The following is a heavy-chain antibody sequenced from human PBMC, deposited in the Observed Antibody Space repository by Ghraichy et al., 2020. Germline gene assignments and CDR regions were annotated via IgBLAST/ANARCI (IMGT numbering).Heavy chain of an antibody. Sequence: GGSLRLSCSASGFIFSSHAMHWVRQAPGKGLEYVSAIVNNADKTYYADSVKGRFTISRDNSKSTLFLQMSSLRVEDTAVYYCVKDVRGRFGYYWYFNLWGRGTLVTVSS. CDR2: IVNNADKT. CDR1: GFIFSSHA. J-gene: IGHJ2*01. CDR3: VKDVRGRFGYYWYFNL. V-gene: IGHV3-64D*06. D-gene: IGHD2-2*03.